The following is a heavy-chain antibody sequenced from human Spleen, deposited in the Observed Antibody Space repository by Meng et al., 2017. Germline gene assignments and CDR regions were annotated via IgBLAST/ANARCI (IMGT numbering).Heavy chain of an antibody. CDR1: GYNFPDYY. Sequence: ASVKVSCKPSGYNFPDYYIHWVRRAPGQGLEWMGRINPKSGDTHYAQKFQARVTITADKSTSTAYMELSSLRSEDTAVYYCARHTSYNWNSLGYWGQGTLVTVSS. J-gene: IGHJ4*02. CDR3: ARHTSYNWNSLGY. V-gene: IGHV1-2*06. CDR2: INPKSGDT. D-gene: IGHD1-20*01.